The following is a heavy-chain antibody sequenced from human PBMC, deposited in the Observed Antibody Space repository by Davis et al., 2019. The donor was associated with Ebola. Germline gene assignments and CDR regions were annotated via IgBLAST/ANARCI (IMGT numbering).Heavy chain of an antibody. CDR2: INPSGGST. Sequence: AASVKVSCKASGYTFTGYYMHWVRQAPGQGLEWMGIINPSGGSTSYAQKFQGRVTMTRDTSTSTVYMELSSLRSEDTAVYYCARSETRLGYCSGGSCYSGQNWFDPWGQGTLVTVSS. CDR3: ARSETRLGYCSGGSCYSGQNWFDP. D-gene: IGHD2-15*01. V-gene: IGHV1-46*01. CDR1: GYTFTGYY. J-gene: IGHJ5*02.